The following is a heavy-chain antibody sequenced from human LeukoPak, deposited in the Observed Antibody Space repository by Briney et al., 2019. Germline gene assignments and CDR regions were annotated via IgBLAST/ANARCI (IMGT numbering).Heavy chain of an antibody. V-gene: IGHV1-46*03. CDR3: ATGLGNWYFDL. Sequence: ASVKVSCKASGYTFTSYYMHWVRQAPGQGLEWMGIINPRGGSTSYAQKFQGRVTMTRDTSTSTAYMELSSLRSEDTAVYYCATGLGNWYFDLWGRGTLVTVSS. D-gene: IGHD1-14*01. CDR1: GYTFTSYY. CDR2: INPRGGST. J-gene: IGHJ2*01.